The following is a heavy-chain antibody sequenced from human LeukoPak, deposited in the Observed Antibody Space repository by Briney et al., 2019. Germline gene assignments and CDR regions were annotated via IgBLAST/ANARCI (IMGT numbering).Heavy chain of an antibody. V-gene: IGHV3-53*01. CDR2: IYSGGST. D-gene: IGHD2-2*01. J-gene: IGHJ5*02. CDR3: ARLFKVVPAAIHT. Sequence: GGSLRLSCAASGFTVSSNYMSWVRQAPREVLEWVSVIYSGGSTYYADSVKGRFTISRDNSKNTLYLQMNSLRAEDTAVYYCARLFKVVPAAIHTWGQGTLVTVSS. CDR1: GFTVSSNY.